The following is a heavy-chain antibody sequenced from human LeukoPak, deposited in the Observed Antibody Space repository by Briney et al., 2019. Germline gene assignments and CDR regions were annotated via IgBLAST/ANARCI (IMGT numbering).Heavy chain of an antibody. CDR3: ANGAVAGRFDY. J-gene: IGHJ4*02. CDR2: ISSGGVST. D-gene: IGHD6-19*01. CDR1: RFTFRSYA. Sequence: GGSLRLSCAASRFTFRSYAMSWVRQAPGKGLEWVSAISSGGVSTYYADSVKGRFTISRDNSKNTLYLRMNSLRTEDTAVYYCANGAVAGRFDYWGQGTLVTVSS. V-gene: IGHV3-23*01.